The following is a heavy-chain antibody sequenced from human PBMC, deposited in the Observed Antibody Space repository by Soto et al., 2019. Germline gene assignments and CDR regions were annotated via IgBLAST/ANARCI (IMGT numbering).Heavy chain of an antibody. Sequence: QVQLVQSGAEVKEPGASVKVSCKASGYTFTSYGISWVRQAPGQGLEWMGWISAYNGKTNYAQTLQGRVTMTTDTSTTTAYMELRSLKSDDTAVYYSARGYSGPHVTSNWFDPWGQGTLVTLSS. CDR2: ISAYNGKT. CDR3: ARGYSGPHVTSNWFDP. D-gene: IGHD6-13*01. J-gene: IGHJ5*02. V-gene: IGHV1-18*01. CDR1: GYTFTSYG.